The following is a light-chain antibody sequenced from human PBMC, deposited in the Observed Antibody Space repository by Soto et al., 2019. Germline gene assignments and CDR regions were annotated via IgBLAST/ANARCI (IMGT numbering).Light chain of an antibody. J-gene: IGKJ1*01. CDR2: DAS. CDR1: QSVNRY. V-gene: IGKV3-11*01. Sequence: EIVLTQSPATLSLSPGERATLSCWASQSVNRYLVWYQQKPGQAPRLLMYDASKRATGIPARFSGSGSGTDFTLTISSLEPEGFAVYYCQQRDIWPWTFGQGTKVDIK. CDR3: QQRDIWPWT.